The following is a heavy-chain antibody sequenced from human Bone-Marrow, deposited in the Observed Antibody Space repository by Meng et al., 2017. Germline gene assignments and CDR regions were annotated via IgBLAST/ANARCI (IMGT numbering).Heavy chain of an antibody. V-gene: IGHV4-31*01. J-gene: IGHJ5*02. CDR2: IYYSGTT. CDR1: GGSISSGGYY. CDR3: ARDIRQGGNIWFDP. D-gene: IGHD3-16*01. Sequence: QVQLQEPGPGPVEPLTTLSLTCTVSGGSISSGGYYWSWIRQHPGKGLEWIGYIYYSGTTYYNPSLSSLVTISVDTSKNQFSLNLSSVTAADTAVYYCARDIRQGGNIWFDPWGQGTLVTVSS.